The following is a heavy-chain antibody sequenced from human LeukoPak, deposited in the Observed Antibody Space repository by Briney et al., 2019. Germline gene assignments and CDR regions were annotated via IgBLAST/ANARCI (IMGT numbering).Heavy chain of an antibody. CDR1: GFRITNYN. Sequence: GGSLRLSCAASGFRITNYNMNWVRQAPGKGLEWVSCISGSSRDIYYADSVKGRFTISRDNAKNSLYLQMNSLRAEDTAVYYCARESYGDASGSYHGEAFDIWGQGTMVTVSS. J-gene: IGHJ3*02. D-gene: IGHD3-10*01. CDR3: ARESYGDASGSYHGEAFDI. CDR2: ISGSSRDI. V-gene: IGHV3-21*01.